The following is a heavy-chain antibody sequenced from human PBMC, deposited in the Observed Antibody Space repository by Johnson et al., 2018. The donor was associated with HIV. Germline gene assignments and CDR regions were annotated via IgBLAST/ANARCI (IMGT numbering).Heavy chain of an antibody. D-gene: IGHD5-12*01. CDR1: GFTFNDYY. J-gene: IGHJ3*02. CDR3: ARDVDKDAFDI. V-gene: IGHV3-11*04. Sequence: QVQLVESGGGVVKPGGSLRLSCAASGFTFNDYYMSWIRQAPGKGLEWLSYISTSGATIYYADSVKGRFTISRDNAKKSLYLQMNSLRSEDTAVYYCARDVDKDAFDIWGQGTMVTVSS. CDR2: ISTSGATI.